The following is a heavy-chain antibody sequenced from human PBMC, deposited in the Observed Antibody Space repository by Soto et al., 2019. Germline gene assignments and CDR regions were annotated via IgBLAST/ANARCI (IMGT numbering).Heavy chain of an antibody. J-gene: IGHJ4*02. CDR2: ISSTTNYI. CDR1: GFTFTRYS. Sequence: GGSLRLACAASGFTFTRYSMNWVRQAPGKGLEWVSSISSTTNYIYYGDSMKGRFTISRDNAKNSLYLEMNRLRAEDTAVYYCARESEDLTSNFDYWGQGTLVTVPS. V-gene: IGHV3-21*06. CDR3: ARESEDLTSNFDY.